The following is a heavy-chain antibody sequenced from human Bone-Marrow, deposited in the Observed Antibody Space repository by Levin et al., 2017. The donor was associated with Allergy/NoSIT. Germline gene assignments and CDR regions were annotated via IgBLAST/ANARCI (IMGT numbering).Heavy chain of an antibody. V-gene: IGHV3-7*01. J-gene: IGHJ4*02. CDR3: ARDTDIWTGHKLFDY. D-gene: IGHD3/OR15-3a*01. CDR1: GFTLSTYW. Sequence: GESLKISCAASGFTLSTYWMTWVRQAPGKGLEWVANIKQDESQKYYVDSVKGRFTISRDNAKNSLFLQMSSLRVEDTAVYYCARDTDIWTGHKLFDYWGQGTLVTVSS. CDR2: IKQDESQK.